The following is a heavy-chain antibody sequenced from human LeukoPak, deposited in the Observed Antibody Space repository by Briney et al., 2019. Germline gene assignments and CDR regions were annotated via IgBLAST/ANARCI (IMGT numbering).Heavy chain of an antibody. CDR1: RFTFSSYG. V-gene: IGHV3-23*01. Sequence: GGSLRLSCAASRFTFSSYGMSWVRQAPGKGLEWVSAITGNGDGTYYADSVKGRFTISRDNSKNTLYLHVNTLRVDDTAVYYCAKRSSLGGAFDYWGQGTLVTVSS. J-gene: IGHJ4*02. CDR2: ITGNGDGT. D-gene: IGHD3-16*01. CDR3: AKRSSLGGAFDY.